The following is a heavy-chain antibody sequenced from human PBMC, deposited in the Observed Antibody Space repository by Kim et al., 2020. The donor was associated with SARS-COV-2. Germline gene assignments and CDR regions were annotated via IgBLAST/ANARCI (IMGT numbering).Heavy chain of an antibody. CDR2: ST. J-gene: IGHJ4*02. V-gene: IGHV4-59*01. CDR3: ARDSVNYFDY. D-gene: IGHD3-10*01. Sequence: STNYNPSLKSRVTISVDTAKNQFSLKLSSVTAADTAVYYCARDSVNYFDYWGQGTLVTVSS.